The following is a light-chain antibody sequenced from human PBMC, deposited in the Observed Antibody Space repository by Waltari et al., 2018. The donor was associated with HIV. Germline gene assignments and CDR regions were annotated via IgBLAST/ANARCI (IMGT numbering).Light chain of an antibody. CDR2: AVE. CDR3: CAYVGYGTKLV. CDR1: DNNA. Sequence: ARAQPPSVSGPPGQSTTIPCADLDNNAVSWYQPHPGKAPKVILYAVERRPSGVSGRFSGFRAGKNAYRKISGLQAEDEADYYCCAYVGYGTKLVFGTGTRVTVL. J-gene: IGLJ1*01. V-gene: IGLV2-23*02.